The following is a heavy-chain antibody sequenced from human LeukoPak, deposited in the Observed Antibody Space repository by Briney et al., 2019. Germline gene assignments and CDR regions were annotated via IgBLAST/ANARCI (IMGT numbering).Heavy chain of an antibody. V-gene: IGHV4-59*01. D-gene: IGHD6-13*01. CDR3: ARSRSSSWWFAFDI. CDR1: GASITSYY. CDR2: IHYSGST. Sequence: SETLSLTCTVSGASITSYYWSWVRQPPGKGLEWIGYIHYSGSTNYNPSLKSRVTISVDTSKNQFSLKLSSVTAADTAVYYCARSRSSSWWFAFDIWGQGTMVSVSS. J-gene: IGHJ3*02.